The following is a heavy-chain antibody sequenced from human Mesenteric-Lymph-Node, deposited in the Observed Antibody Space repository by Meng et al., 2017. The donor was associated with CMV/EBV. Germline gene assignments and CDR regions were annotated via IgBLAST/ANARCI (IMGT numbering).Heavy chain of an antibody. CDR1: GYRFDSYW. J-gene: IGHJ4*02. V-gene: IGHV5-51*01. CDR2: IYPDDSDT. CDR3: ARGRAVTPPFFDY. Sequence: GESLKISCKGSGYRFDSYWIAWVRQMPGKGLEWMGIIYPDDSDTRYSPSFQGQVTISADKSISTAYLQWSSLKASDTARYYCARGRAVTPPFFDYWGQGLQVTVSS. D-gene: IGHD2-21*02.